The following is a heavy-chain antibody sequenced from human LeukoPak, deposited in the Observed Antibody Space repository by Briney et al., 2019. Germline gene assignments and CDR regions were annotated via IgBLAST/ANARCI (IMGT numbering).Heavy chain of an antibody. CDR3: AKDWGVTTYL. V-gene: IGHV3-43*02. Sequence: QPGGSLRLSCAASGFTFDDYAMHWVRQAPGKGLEWVSLISGDGGSTYYADSVKGRFTISGDNSKNSLYLQMNSLRTEDTALYYRAKDWGVTTYLWGQGTLVTVSS. D-gene: IGHD4-17*01. CDR1: GFTFDDYA. J-gene: IGHJ4*02. CDR2: ISGDGGST.